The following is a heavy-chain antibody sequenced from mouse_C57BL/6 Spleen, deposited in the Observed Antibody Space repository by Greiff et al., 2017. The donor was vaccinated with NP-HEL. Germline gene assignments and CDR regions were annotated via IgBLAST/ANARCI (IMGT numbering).Heavy chain of an antibody. CDR3: ARGGDDYDEYYAMDY. Sequence: EVQLQQSGPVLVKPGASVKMSCKASGYTFTDYYMNWVKQSHGKSLEWIGVINPYNGGTSYNQKFKGKATLTVDKSSSTAYMELNSLTSEDSAVYYCARGGDDYDEYYAMDYWGQGTSVTVSS. CDR2: INPYNGGT. CDR1: GYTFTDYY. D-gene: IGHD2-4*01. V-gene: IGHV1-19*01. J-gene: IGHJ4*01.